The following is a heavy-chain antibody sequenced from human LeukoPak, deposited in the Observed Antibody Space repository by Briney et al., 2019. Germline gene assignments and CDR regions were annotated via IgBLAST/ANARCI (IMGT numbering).Heavy chain of an antibody. V-gene: IGHV3-30*04. CDR3: ARDRVAAADLDY. Sequence: GGSLRLSCAASGFTFSSFAMHLVRQAPGKGLEWVAVISYEGTNNHYVDSVKGRFTVSRDNSRNTLYLQMDSLSTEDTAVYYCARDRVAAADLDYWGQGTLVTVSS. CDR1: GFTFSSFA. CDR2: ISYEGTNN. D-gene: IGHD6-13*01. J-gene: IGHJ4*02.